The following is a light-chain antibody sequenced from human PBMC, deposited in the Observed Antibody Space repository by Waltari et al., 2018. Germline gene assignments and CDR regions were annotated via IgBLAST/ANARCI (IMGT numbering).Light chain of an antibody. V-gene: IGLV7-43*01. J-gene: IGLJ3*02. CDR2: NTN. CDR1: SGTVTTGYY. Sequence: QIVVTREPSLTVSPGGTVTLPCASSSGTVTTGYYPTWFQQKPGQAPRALIYNTNHRHSWTPARFSGSLLGGKAALTLSGVQPEDEADYYCLLYYGGARVFGGGTKLTVL. CDR3: LLYYGGARV.